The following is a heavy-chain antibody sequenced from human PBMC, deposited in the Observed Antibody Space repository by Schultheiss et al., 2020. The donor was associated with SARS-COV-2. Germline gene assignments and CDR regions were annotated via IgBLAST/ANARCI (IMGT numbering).Heavy chain of an antibody. D-gene: IGHD2-2*01. Sequence: GGSLRLSCAASGFTFSSYGMHWVRQAPGKGLEWVAVIWYDGSNKYYADSVKGRFTISRDNSKKTVYLQMNSLRAEDTAVYYCAKAYCSSTSCYTGHFDFWGQGTLVSVAS. CDR3: AKAYCSSTSCYTGHFDF. CDR1: GFTFSSYG. CDR2: IWYDGSNK. V-gene: IGHV3-30*02. J-gene: IGHJ4*02.